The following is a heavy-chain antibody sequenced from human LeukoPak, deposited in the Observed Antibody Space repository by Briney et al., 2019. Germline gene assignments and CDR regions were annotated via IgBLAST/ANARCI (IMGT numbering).Heavy chain of an antibody. D-gene: IGHD6-19*01. CDR1: GFTFSSYG. CDR2: ISYDGSNK. Sequence: GGSLKLSCAASGFTFSSYGMHWVRQAPGKGLEWVAVISYDGSNKNYADSVKGRFTISTDNSKNTVYLQLNSLRAEDTAVYYCARDTSSAGWYTHPLDYWGQGTMVTVSS. V-gene: IGHV3-30*03. J-gene: IGHJ4*02. CDR3: ARDTSSAGWYTHPLDY.